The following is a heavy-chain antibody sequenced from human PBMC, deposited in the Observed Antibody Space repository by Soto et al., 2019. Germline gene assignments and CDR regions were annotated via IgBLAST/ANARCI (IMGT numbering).Heavy chain of an antibody. Sequence: QVQLVQSGAEVKKPGSSVKVSCKASGGTFSSYAISWVRQAPGQGLEWMGGIIPIFGTANYAQKFQGRVTITADESTSTAYMELSSLRSEDTAVYYCASHPPDIVVVVAAVPFDYWGQGTLVTVSS. D-gene: IGHD2-15*01. J-gene: IGHJ4*02. V-gene: IGHV1-69*01. CDR1: GGTFSSYA. CDR3: ASHPPDIVVVVAAVPFDY. CDR2: IIPIFGTA.